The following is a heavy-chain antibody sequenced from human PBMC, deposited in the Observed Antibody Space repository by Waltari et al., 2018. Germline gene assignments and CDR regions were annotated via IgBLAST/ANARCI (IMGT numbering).Heavy chain of an antibody. CDR1: GGSLSSSNG. D-gene: IGHD3-10*01. CDR2: IYHSGST. J-gene: IGHJ5*02. Sequence: QVQLQESGPGRVKPSGTLSHTCGVSGGSLSSSNGWSWVSQPPGKWLEWIGEIYHSGSTNYNPSLKSRVTISVDKSKHQFSLKLSSVTAADPAVYYCARGGSGDGDWFDPWGHGTLVTVSS. CDR3: ARGGSGDGDWFDP. V-gene: IGHV4-4*02.